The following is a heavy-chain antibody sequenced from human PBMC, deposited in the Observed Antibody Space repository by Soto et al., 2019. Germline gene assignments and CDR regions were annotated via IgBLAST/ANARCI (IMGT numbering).Heavy chain of an antibody. Sequence: GGSLRLSCAASGFTLSDHNIDWVRQAPGKGLEWVGRSRNKANSYTTQFAASVKGRFSISRDDSENSLYLQMNSLKTEDTAVYYCARVYCGGGTCYPLPVWGQGTTVTVSS. CDR3: ARVYCGGGTCYPLPV. D-gene: IGHD2-15*01. CDR2: SRNKANSYTT. V-gene: IGHV3-72*01. CDR1: GFTLSDHN. J-gene: IGHJ6*02.